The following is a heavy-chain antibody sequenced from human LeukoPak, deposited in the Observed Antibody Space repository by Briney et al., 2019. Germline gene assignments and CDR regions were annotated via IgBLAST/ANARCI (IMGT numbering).Heavy chain of an antibody. Sequence: ASVKVSCKASGDTLRSYGITWVRQAPGQGLEWMGWISAYNGNTHYAQNLQGRVTMTTDTSTSTAYMELKSLRSDDTAVYYCARGGHRRYYYTSGSAFDPWGQGTLVTVSS. D-gene: IGHD3-10*01. CDR1: GDTLRSYG. CDR3: ARGGHRRYYYTSGSAFDP. CDR2: ISAYNGNT. J-gene: IGHJ5*02. V-gene: IGHV1-18*01.